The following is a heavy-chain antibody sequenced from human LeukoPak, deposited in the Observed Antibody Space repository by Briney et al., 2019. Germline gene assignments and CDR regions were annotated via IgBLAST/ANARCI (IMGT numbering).Heavy chain of an antibody. J-gene: IGHJ4*02. Sequence: GRSLRLSCAASGFTLDDYAMHWVRQAPGKGLEWVSGISWNSGSIGYADSVKGRFTISRDNAKNSLYLQMNSLRAEDTALYYCAKDISEDYDSSGNFVYWGQGTLVTVSS. V-gene: IGHV3-9*01. CDR2: ISWNSGSI. CDR3: AKDISEDYDSSGNFVY. CDR1: GFTLDDYA. D-gene: IGHD3-22*01.